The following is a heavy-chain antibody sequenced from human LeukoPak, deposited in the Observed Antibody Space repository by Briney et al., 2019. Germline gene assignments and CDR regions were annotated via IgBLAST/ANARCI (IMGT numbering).Heavy chain of an antibody. CDR1: GGSFSGYY. D-gene: IGHD4-17*01. V-gene: IGHV4-34*01. J-gene: IGHJ5*02. CDR2: INHGGTT. Sequence: SQTLSLTFAVYGGSFSGYYCSWIRQPPGKGLELLGEINHGGTTNYNPSLKSRVTISVDTSTNHFSLNLLCLTATHTPVNFYERVIYGRVGGRGSINWFDPWGQGTLVTVSS. CDR3: ERVIYGRVGGRGSINWFDP.